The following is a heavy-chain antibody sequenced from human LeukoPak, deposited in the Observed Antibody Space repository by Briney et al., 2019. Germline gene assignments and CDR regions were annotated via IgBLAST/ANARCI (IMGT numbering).Heavy chain of an antibody. CDR2: ISSGSSYI. J-gene: IGHJ4*02. D-gene: IGHD2-15*01. V-gene: IGHV3-21*01. CDR3: ARGSFFGY. Sequence: PGGSLRLSCAASGFTFRNYCMTWVRQAPGKGLEWVSSISSGSSYINYADSVKGRFTISRDNAKNSLYLQMNSLRVEDTAVYYCARGSFFGYWGQGTLVTVSS. CDR1: GFTFRNYC.